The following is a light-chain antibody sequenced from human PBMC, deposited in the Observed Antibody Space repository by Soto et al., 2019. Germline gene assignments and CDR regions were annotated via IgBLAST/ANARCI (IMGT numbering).Light chain of an antibody. V-gene: IGKV1-8*01. J-gene: IGKJ1*01. CDR3: QQYYSYPGT. CDR2: AAS. CDR1: QGISSY. Sequence: AIRMTQSPSSLSASTGDRVTITCRASQGISSYLAWYQQKPGKAPKLLIYAASTLQSGVPSRFSGSGYGTDFTLTISCLQSEDFATYYCQQYYSYPGTFGQGTKLEIK.